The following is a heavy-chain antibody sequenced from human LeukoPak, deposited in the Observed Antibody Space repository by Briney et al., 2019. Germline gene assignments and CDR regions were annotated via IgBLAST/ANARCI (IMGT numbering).Heavy chain of an antibody. D-gene: IGHD2-2*01. V-gene: IGHV5-51*01. CDR3: ARGDYCSSTSCSFDP. J-gene: IGHJ3*01. CDR2: IYPGDSDT. CDR1: GSSFTNYW. Sequence: KNGESLQISCKGSGSSFTNYWIAWVRQLPGKGLEWMGIIYPGDSDTRYSPSFQGQVTISADKSISTAYLQWSSLKASDTAMYYCARGDYCSSTSCSFDPWGQGTMVTVSS.